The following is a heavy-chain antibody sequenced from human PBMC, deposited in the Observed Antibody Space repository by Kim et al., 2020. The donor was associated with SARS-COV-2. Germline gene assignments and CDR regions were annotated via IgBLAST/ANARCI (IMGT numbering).Heavy chain of an antibody. V-gene: IGHV1-8*01. CDR1: GYTFTSYD. D-gene: IGHD6-19*01. CDR3: ARGVRRQWLVRGFSYYFDY. J-gene: IGHJ4*02. Sequence: ASVKVSCKASGYTFTSYDINWVRQATGQGLEWMGWMNPNSGNTGYAQKFQGRVTMTRNTSISTAYMELSSLRSEDMAVYYCARGVRRQWLVRGFSYYFDYWGQGTLVTVSS. CDR2: MNPNSGNT.